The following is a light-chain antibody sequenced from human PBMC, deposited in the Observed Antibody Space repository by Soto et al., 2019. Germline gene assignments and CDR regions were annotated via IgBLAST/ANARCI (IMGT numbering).Light chain of an antibody. J-gene: IGKJ3*01. CDR1: QGIKND. V-gene: IGKV1-6*01. CDR3: LQERAYPFT. CDR2: GAS. Sequence: IQMTQSPSSLSASVGDRVTITCRASQGIKNDLGWYQQKPGRAPKRLISGASNLQSEVPSRFSGSGSGKDLPLTISSLQHEDFGTYYCLQERAYPFTFGPGTKVDFK.